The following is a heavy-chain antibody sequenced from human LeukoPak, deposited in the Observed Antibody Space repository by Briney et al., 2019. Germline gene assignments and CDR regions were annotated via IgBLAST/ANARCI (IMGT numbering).Heavy chain of an antibody. CDR3: ARVRGIAVAGTNRWFDP. V-gene: IGHV1-8*01. J-gene: IGHJ5*02. CDR1: GYTFTSYD. Sequence: ASVKVSCTASGYTFTSYDINWVRQATGQGLEWMGWMNPNSGNTGYAQKFQGRVTMTRNTSISTAYMELSSLRSEDTAVYYCARVRGIAVAGTNRWFDPWGQGTLVTVSS. CDR2: MNPNSGNT. D-gene: IGHD6-19*01.